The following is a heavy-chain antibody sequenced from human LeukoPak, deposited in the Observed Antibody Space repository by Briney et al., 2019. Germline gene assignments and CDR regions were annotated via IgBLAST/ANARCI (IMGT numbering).Heavy chain of an antibody. D-gene: IGHD6-13*01. V-gene: IGHV4-30-2*01. Sequence: SEPLSLTCTVSGGSISSGGYYWSWIRQPPGKGLEWIGYIYHSGSTYYNPSLKSRVTISVDRSKNQFSLKLSSVTAADTAVYYCARAVIAAASRYYFDYWGQGTLVTVSS. J-gene: IGHJ4*02. CDR1: GGSISSGGYY. CDR2: IYHSGST. CDR3: ARAVIAAASRYYFDY.